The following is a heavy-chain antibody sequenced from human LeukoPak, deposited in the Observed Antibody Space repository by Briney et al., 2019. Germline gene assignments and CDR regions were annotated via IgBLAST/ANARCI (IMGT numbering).Heavy chain of an antibody. V-gene: IGHV3-33*01. Sequence: GGSLRLSCAASGFTFSSYGMHWVRQAPGKGLEWVAVMGYDGSNKYYADSVKGRFTISRDNSKNTLYLQMNSLRAEDTAVYYCARETDSSGWPIDYWGQGTLVTVSS. CDR3: ARETDSSGWPIDY. CDR1: GFTFSSYG. J-gene: IGHJ4*02. CDR2: MGYDGSNK. D-gene: IGHD6-19*01.